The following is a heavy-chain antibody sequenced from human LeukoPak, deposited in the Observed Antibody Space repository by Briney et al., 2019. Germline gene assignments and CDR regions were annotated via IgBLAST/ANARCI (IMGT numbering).Heavy chain of an antibody. CDR2: IYYSGST. Sequence: SETLSLTCTVSGGSISSGGYYWSWIRQHPGKGLEWIGYIYYSGSTYYNPSLKSRVTISVDTPKNQFPLKLSSVTAADTAVYYCARSRITMIVVVGDYFDYWGQGTLVTVSS. J-gene: IGHJ4*02. CDR3: ARSRITMIVVVGDYFDY. CDR1: GGSISSGGYY. V-gene: IGHV4-31*03. D-gene: IGHD3-22*01.